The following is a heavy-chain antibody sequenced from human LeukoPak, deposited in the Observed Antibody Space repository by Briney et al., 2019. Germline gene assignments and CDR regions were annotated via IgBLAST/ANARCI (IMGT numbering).Heavy chain of an antibody. V-gene: IGHV1-2*02. CDR3: ARGLAVDY. Sequence: GASVKVSCKASGYTFTGYYMHWVRQAPGQGLEWMGWINPNSGGTNYAQKFQGRVTMPRDTSLSPAHMELSRLRSDDTALYYCARGLAVDYWGQGTLVTVSS. CDR1: GYTFTGYY. J-gene: IGHJ4*02. D-gene: IGHD3-22*01. CDR2: INPNSGGT.